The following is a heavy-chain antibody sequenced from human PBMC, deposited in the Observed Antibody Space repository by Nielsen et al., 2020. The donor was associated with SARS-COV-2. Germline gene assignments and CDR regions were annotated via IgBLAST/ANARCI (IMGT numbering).Heavy chain of an antibody. V-gene: IGHV4-59*01. J-gene: IGHJ3*02. Sequence: SETLSLTCTVSGGSISSYYWSWIRQPPGKGLEWIGYIYYSGSTNYNPSLKSRVTISVDTSKNQFSLKLSSVTAADTAAYYCASGIVVAFDAFDIWGQGTMVTVSS. CDR3: ASGIVVAFDAFDI. D-gene: IGHD2-2*01. CDR1: GGSISSYY. CDR2: IYYSGST.